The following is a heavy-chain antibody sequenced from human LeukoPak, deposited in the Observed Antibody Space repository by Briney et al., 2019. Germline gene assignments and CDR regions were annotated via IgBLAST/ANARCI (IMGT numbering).Heavy chain of an antibody. Sequence: SETLSLTCTVSGVSISSYYWSWIRQPPGKGLEGIGYIYTSGSTNYKHSLKSRVTISVDTSKNQFSLKLSSVTAADTAVYYCARLEVAHGRYFDYWGQGTLVTVSS. V-gene: IGHV4-4*09. CDR2: IYTSGST. D-gene: IGHD1-26*01. CDR3: ARLEVAHGRYFDY. J-gene: IGHJ4*02. CDR1: GVSISSYY.